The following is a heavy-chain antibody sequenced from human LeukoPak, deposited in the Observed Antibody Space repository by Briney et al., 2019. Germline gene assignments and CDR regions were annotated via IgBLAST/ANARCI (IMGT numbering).Heavy chain of an antibody. CDR3: ARDQYDTWSRRGNFDS. CDR1: GFIFRNYW. CDR2: INQNGITT. D-gene: IGHD3-3*01. Sequence: GGSLRLSCAASGFIFRNYWMHWVRQAPGKGLVWVARINQNGITTTYTDSVKGRFTISRDNTKNSLYLQMNSLRAEDTAVFYCARDQYDTWSRRGNFDSWGQGTLVIVPS. V-gene: IGHV3-74*01. J-gene: IGHJ4*02.